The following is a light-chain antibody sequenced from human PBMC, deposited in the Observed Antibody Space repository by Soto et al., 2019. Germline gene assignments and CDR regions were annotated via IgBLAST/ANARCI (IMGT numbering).Light chain of an antibody. CDR2: GAF. Sequence: MRHSLAAVSVTQGDRATISCRASQRVRRNLAWYQQKPGQAPRLLIYGAFTRATGIPARFSGSGSGTEFTLTFFCLESDGFPVCYAVPEYMLY. J-gene: IGKJ2*03. CDR3: VPEYMLY. CDR1: QRVRRN. V-gene: IGKV3-15*01.